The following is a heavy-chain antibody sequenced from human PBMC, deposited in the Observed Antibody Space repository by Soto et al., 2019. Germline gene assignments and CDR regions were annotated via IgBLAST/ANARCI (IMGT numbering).Heavy chain of an antibody. CDR1: GGSVSSSTDY. CDR3: ARHQGRAATGTFDY. J-gene: IGHJ4*02. D-gene: IGHD6-13*01. V-gene: IGHV4-39*01. Sequence: PSETLSLTCTVSGGSVSSSTDYWGWIRQPPGGGLEWIGSIHSGGNTYYHPSLKSRITISVDASKNQFSLKVTFVSAADTAVYYCARHQGRAATGTFDYWGQGSLVTVSS. CDR2: IHSGGNT.